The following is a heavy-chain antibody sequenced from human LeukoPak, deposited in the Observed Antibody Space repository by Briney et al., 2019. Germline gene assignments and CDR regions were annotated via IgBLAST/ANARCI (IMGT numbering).Heavy chain of an antibody. CDR3: ARGKRSSVVVAASSY. D-gene: IGHD2-15*01. CDR2: ISSSSSYI. CDR1: GFTFSSYS. Sequence: GGSLRLSCAASGFTFSSYSMNWVRRAPGKGLEWVSSISSSSSYIYYADSVKGRFTISRDNAKNSLYLQMNSLRAEDTAVYYCARGKRSSVVVAASSYWGQGTLVTVSS. J-gene: IGHJ4*02. V-gene: IGHV3-21*01.